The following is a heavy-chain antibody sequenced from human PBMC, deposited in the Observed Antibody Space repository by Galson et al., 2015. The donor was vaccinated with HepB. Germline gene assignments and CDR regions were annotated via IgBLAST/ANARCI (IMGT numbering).Heavy chain of an antibody. V-gene: IGHV1-46*01. D-gene: IGHD2-21*02. J-gene: IGHJ6*02. CDR3: ARMNVAVTAMRGMDV. CDR1: GYTFTTYY. Sequence: SVKVSCKASGYTFTTYYIHWVRQAPGQGLEWLGIINPSDEYTKYAQKFQGRVTLTRDTSTSIVYMELSSLRSEDTAVYYCARMNVAVTAMRGMDVWGLGTTVIVSS. CDR2: INPSDEYT.